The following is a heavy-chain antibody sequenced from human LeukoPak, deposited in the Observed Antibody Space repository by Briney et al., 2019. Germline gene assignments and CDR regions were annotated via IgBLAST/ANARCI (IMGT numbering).Heavy chain of an antibody. CDR2: ISWDGGST. V-gene: IGHV3-43*01. D-gene: IGHD6-19*01. CDR3: AKDLAVAGTWGFDY. J-gene: IGHJ4*02. Sequence: GGSLRLSCAASGFTFDDYTMHWVRQAPGKGLEWVSLISWDGGSTYYADSVKGRFTISRDNSKNSLYLQMNSLRTEDTALYYCAKDLAVAGTWGFDYWGQGTLVTVSS. CDR1: GFTFDDYT.